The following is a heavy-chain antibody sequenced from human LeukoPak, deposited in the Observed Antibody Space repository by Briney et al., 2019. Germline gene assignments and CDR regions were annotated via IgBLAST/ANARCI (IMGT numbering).Heavy chain of an antibody. CDR3: VRGKGYDTDDY. J-gene: IGHJ4*02. CDR2: INSDGSHT. V-gene: IGHV3-74*01. CDR1: GFTLSTYW. D-gene: IGHD3-9*01. Sequence: AGGSLRLSCAASGFTLSTYWMNWVRQAPGKGLVWVSSINSDGSHTNHADPVKGRFTISRDDAKNTLYLQMNSLRADDTAVYYCVRGKGYDTDDYWGQGTLVTVSS.